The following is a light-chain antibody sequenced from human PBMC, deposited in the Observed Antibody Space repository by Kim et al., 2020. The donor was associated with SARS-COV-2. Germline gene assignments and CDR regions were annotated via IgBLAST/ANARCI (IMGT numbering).Light chain of an antibody. V-gene: IGLV3-19*01. J-gene: IGLJ3*02. CDR1: SLRRYY. CDR2: GKN. CDR3: HSRDSSNNHL. Sequence: SSELTQDPAVSVALGQTVRITCQGDSLRRYYASWYQQKSGQAPVLVIYGKNNRPSGIPDRVSGSSSGNTASLTITGAQAEDEDDYYCHSRDSSNNHLFGG.